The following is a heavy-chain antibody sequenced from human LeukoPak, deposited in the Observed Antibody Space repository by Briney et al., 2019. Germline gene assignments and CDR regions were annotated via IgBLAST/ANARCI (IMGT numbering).Heavy chain of an antibody. CDR3: ARTAGWSYGFDY. CDR2: IYYGGTT. V-gene: IGHV4-31*03. J-gene: IGHJ4*02. Sequence: PSETLSLTCTVSGGSISSGGYYWTWIRQYPGKGLEWIGYIYYGGTTYYNPSLQSRVTISGDTSKNQFSLKLSSVTAADTAVYYCARTAGWSYGFDYWGQGTLVTVSS. D-gene: IGHD3-16*01. CDR1: GGSISSGGYY.